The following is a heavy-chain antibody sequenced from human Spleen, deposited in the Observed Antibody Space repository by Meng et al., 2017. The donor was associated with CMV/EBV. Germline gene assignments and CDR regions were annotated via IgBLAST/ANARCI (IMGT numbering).Heavy chain of an antibody. J-gene: IGHJ5*02. CDR3: ARGPRGYSYEKDWFDP. Sequence: SETLSLTCTVSGDSITTYYWSWIRQPPGKGLQWIGYIYYNGGTNYNPSLKSRVTISVDTSKNHFSLKLSSVTAADTAVYYCARGPRGYSYEKDWFDPWGQGTLVTVSP. V-gene: IGHV4-59*01. CDR2: IYYNGGT. CDR1: GDSITTYY. D-gene: IGHD5-18*01.